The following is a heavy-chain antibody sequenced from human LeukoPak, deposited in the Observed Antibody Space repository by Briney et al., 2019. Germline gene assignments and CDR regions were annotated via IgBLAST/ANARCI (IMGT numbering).Heavy chain of an antibody. Sequence: GGSLRLSCAASGFTFDDYAMHWVRQAPGKGLEWVSGISWNSGSIGYADSVKGRFTISRDNAKNSLYLQMNSLRAEDTALYYCAKDSTPKYCSGGSCYHGPYNWFDPWGQGTMVTVSS. D-gene: IGHD2-15*01. CDR3: AKDSTPKYCSGGSCYHGPYNWFDP. CDR1: GFTFDDYA. V-gene: IGHV3-9*01. CDR2: ISWNSGSI. J-gene: IGHJ5*01.